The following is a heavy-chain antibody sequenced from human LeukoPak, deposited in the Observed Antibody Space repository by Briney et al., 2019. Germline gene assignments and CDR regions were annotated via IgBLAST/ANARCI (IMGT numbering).Heavy chain of an antibody. Sequence: PSETLSLTCAVYGGSFSGYYWSWIRQPPGKGLEWIGEINHSGSTNYNPSLKSRVTISVDTSKNQFSLKLSSVTAADTAVYYCARGGDGVYSSSWLYYYYGMDVWGQGTTVTVSS. J-gene: IGHJ6*02. CDR1: GGSFSGYY. V-gene: IGHV4-34*01. CDR3: ARGGDGVYSSSWLYYYYGMDV. D-gene: IGHD6-13*01. CDR2: INHSGST.